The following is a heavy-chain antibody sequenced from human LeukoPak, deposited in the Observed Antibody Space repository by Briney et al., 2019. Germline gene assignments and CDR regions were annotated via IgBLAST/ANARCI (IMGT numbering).Heavy chain of an antibody. J-gene: IGHJ4*02. CDR1: GGSFSGYY. D-gene: IGHD3-22*01. Sequence: SETLSLTCAVYGGSFSGYYWSWIRQPPGNGLEWIGEINHSGSTNYNPSLKSRVTISVDTSKNQFSLKLSSVTAADTAVYYCARCLDGYYDCSGYYYFDYWGQGTLVTVSS. CDR2: INHSGST. CDR3: ARCLDGYYDCSGYYYFDY. V-gene: IGHV4-34*01.